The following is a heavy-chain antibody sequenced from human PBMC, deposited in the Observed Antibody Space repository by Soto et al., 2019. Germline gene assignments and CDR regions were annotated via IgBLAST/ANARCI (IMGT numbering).Heavy chain of an antibody. CDR1: GGSIRSGGYS. CDR3: AASCVACGGFNYYGMDV. J-gene: IGHJ6*02. V-gene: IGHV4-30-2*01. CDR2: MYHSGST. D-gene: IGHD2-21*01. Sequence: PSETLSLTCAVSGGSIRSGGYSWSWIRKPPGKGLEWIGYMYHSGSTYYNPSLKSRVTISIDRSKNQFSLKLSSVTAADTAVYYCAASCVACGGFNYYGMDVWGQGTTVTVSS.